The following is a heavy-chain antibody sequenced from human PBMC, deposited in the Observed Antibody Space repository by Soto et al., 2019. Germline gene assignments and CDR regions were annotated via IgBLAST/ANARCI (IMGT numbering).Heavy chain of an antibody. V-gene: IGHV4-4*07. Sequence: PSETLSLTCTVSGGSISSYYWSWIRQPAGKGLEWIGRIYSSGSTNYNPSPNSRVTMSLDTSKNHLSLRLSSVAAADTAVYYCARDLYASGIWYGMDVWGQGTTVTVSS. CDR2: IYSSGST. D-gene: IGHD3-10*01. J-gene: IGHJ6*02. CDR1: GGSISSYY. CDR3: ARDLYASGIWYGMDV.